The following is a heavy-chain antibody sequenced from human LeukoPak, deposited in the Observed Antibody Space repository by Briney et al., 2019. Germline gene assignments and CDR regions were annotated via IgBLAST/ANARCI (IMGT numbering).Heavy chain of an antibody. CDR1: GYTFTGYY. V-gene: IGHV1-2*02. D-gene: IGHD2-2*01. J-gene: IGHJ4*02. CDR3: ARRKCSSTSCYASFDY. CDR2: INPNSGGT. Sequence: ASVKVSCKVSGYTFTGYYMHWVRQAPGQGLEWMGWINPNSGGTNYAQKFQGRVTMTRDTSISTAYMELSRLRSDDTAVYYCARRKCSSTSCYASFDYWGQGTLVTVSS.